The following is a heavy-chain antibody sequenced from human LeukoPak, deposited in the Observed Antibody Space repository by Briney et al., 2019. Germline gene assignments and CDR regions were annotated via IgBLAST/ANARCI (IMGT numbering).Heavy chain of an antibody. CDR1: GGSISSSSYY. V-gene: IGHV4-39*07. CDR3: ARYDSSGKGGLGHAFDI. CDR2: IYYSGST. Sequence: PSETLSLTCTVSGGSISSSSYYWGWIRQPPGKGLEWIGSIYYSGSTYYNPSLKSRVTISVDTSKNQFSLKLSSVTAADTAVYYCARYDSSGKGGLGHAFDIWGQGTMVTVSS. J-gene: IGHJ3*02. D-gene: IGHD3-22*01.